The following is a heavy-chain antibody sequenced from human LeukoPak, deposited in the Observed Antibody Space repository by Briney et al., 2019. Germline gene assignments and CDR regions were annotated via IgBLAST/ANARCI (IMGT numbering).Heavy chain of an antibody. CDR1: GFTFSNAW. CDR2: IKSKTDGGTT. D-gene: IGHD2-21*01. J-gene: IGHJ4*02. Sequence: GGSLRLSRAASGFTFSNAWMSWVRQAPGKGLEWVGCIKSKTDGGTTDYAAPVKGRFAISRDGSKNTLYLQMNSLKTEDTAVYYCTTGSIYWGQGTLVTVSS. V-gene: IGHV3-15*01. CDR3: TTGSIY.